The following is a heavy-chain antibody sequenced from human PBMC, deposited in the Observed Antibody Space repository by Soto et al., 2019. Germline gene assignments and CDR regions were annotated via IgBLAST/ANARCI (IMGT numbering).Heavy chain of an antibody. CDR2: IYYSGST. CDR3: ARQKVLRYFDWLFDPDDAFDI. CDR1: GGSIRSGGYY. J-gene: IGHJ3*02. Sequence: TLSLTCPVSGGSIRSGGYYWSWIRQHPGKGLEWIGYIYYSGSTYYNPSLKSRVTISVDTSKNQFSLKLSSVTAADTAVYYCARQKVLRYFDWLFDPDDAFDIWGQGTMVTVS. V-gene: IGHV4-31*03. D-gene: IGHD3-9*01.